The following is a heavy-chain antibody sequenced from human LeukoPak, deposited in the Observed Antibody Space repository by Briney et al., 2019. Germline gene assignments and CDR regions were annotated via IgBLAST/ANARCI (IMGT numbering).Heavy chain of an antibody. CDR2: ISYDGSNK. J-gene: IGHJ4*02. V-gene: IGHV3-30-3*01. CDR1: GFTFSSYA. D-gene: IGHD4-17*01. CDR3: AREQGEDYGDYVAFDY. Sequence: GGSLRLSCAASGFTFSSYAMHWVRQAPGKGLEWVAVISYDGSNKYYADSVKGRFTISRDNSKNTLYLQMNSLGAEDTAVYYCAREQGEDYGDYVAFDYWGQGTLVTVSS.